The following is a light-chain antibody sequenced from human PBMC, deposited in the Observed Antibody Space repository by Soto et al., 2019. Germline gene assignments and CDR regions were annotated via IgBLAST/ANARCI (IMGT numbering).Light chain of an antibody. J-gene: IGKJ5*01. Sequence: EIVLTQSPGTLSLSPGERATLSCKTSQTSGSNFLAWYQHKPGQAPRLPIYASSNRATGIPDRFSGSASGPAFTLTISRLEHEDFAVYYCQQYGSSPPLTFGQGTRLEIK. V-gene: IGKV3-20*01. CDR1: QTSGSNF. CDR3: QQYGSSPPLT. CDR2: ASS.